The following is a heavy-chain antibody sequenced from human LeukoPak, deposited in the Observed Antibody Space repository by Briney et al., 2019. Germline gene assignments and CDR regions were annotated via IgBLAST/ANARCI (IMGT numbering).Heavy chain of an antibody. J-gene: IGHJ4*02. Sequence: GGSLRLSCAASGFTFSSYSMNWVRQAPGKGLEWVSYISSSSGIYYADSVGGRFTISRDNAKNSLYLQMNSLRDEDTAVYYCTRDWNWGPDYWGQGTLVTVSS. CDR3: TRDWNWGPDY. D-gene: IGHD7-27*01. CDR2: ISSSSGI. CDR1: GFTFSSYS. V-gene: IGHV3-48*01.